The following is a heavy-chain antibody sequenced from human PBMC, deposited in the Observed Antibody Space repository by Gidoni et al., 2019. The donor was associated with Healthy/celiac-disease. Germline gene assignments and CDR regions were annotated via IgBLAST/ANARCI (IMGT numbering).Heavy chain of an antibody. D-gene: IGHD6-6*01. CDR1: GGSFSGYY. CDR3: ARGGIAARRAYFQH. V-gene: IGHV4-34*01. CDR2: INHSGST. Sequence: QVQLQQWGAGLLKPSETLSLTCAVYGGSFSGYYWSWIRQPPGKGLGWIGEINHSGSTNYNPSLKSRVTISVDTSKNQFSLKLSSVTAADTAVYYCARGGIAARRAYFQHWGQGTLVTVSS. J-gene: IGHJ1*01.